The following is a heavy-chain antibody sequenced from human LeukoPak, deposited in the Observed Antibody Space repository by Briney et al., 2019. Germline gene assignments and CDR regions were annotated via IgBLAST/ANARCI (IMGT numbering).Heavy chain of an antibody. CDR2: ISPDDSDT. D-gene: IGHD3-3*01. CDR1: GYRFTSYW. J-gene: IGHJ3*02. CDR3: ARLRYYDFWSGHYDAFDI. V-gene: IGHV5-51*01. Sequence: GESLKISCKGSGYRFTSYWIGWVRQVPGKGLEWMGIISPDDSDTRYSPSFQGQVSISVDKFINTAYMQWSSLEASDTAMYYCARLRYYDFWSGHYDAFDIWGQGTMVTVSS.